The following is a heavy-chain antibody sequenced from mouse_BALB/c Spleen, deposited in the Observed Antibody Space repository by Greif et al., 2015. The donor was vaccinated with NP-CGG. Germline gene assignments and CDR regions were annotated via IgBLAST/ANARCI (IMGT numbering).Heavy chain of an antibody. CDR3: TRSEGNYYFDY. J-gene: IGHJ2*01. V-gene: IGHV1-69*02. CDR1: GYTFTSYW. CDR2: IYPSDSYI. D-gene: IGHD2-1*01. Sequence: QVHLQQSGAELVRPGASVKLSCKASGYTFTSYWINWVKQSPGQGLEWTGNIYPSDSYINYNQKFKDKATLTVDKSSSTAYMQLSSPTSEDSAVYYCTRSEGNYYFDYWGQGTTLTVSS.